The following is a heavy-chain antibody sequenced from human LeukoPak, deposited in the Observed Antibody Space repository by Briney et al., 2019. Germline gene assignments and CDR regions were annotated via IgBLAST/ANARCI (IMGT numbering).Heavy chain of an antibody. J-gene: IGHJ6*03. Sequence: KSSETLSLTCAVSGYSISNGYYWVWIRQPPGRGLEWIGSLYHSDSAYYNTSHRSRVSMSVDTSKNQFSLTLSFVTAADTAVYYCARQHDSYYYYYIDVWGSGTTVTVSS. CDR1: GYSISNGYY. CDR2: LYHSDSA. V-gene: IGHV4-38-2*01. CDR3: ARQHDSYYYYYIDV.